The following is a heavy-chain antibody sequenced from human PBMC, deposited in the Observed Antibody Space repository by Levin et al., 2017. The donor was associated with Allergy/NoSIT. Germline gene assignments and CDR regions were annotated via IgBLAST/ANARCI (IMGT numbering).Heavy chain of an antibody. CDR3: ARDMFGGIAAAGNEVWFDP. V-gene: IGHV1-69*06. CDR1: GGTFSSYA. J-gene: IGHJ5*02. D-gene: IGHD6-13*01. CDR2: IIPIFGTA. Sequence: KISCKASGGTFSSYAISWVRQAPGQGLEWMGGIIPIFGTANYAQKFQGRVTITADKSTSTAYMELSSLRSEDTAVYYCARDMFGGIAAAGNEVWFDPWGQGTLVTVSS.